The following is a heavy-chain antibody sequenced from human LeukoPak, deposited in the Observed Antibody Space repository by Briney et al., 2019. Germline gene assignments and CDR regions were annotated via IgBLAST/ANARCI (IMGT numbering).Heavy chain of an antibody. D-gene: IGHD6-6*01. CDR3: ATIQAARGAFDI. V-gene: IGHV1-24*01. J-gene: IGHJ3*02. CDR1: GYTLTELS. Sequence: GASVKVSCKVSGYTLTELSMHWVRQAPGKGLEWMGGFDPEDGETIYAQKFQGRVTMTEDTSTDTAYMELSSLRSEDTAVYYCATIQAARGAFDIWGQGTMVTVSS. CDR2: FDPEDGET.